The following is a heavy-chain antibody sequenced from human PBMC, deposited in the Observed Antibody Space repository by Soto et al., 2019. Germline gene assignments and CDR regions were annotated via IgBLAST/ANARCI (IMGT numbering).Heavy chain of an antibody. V-gene: IGHV3-30*18. CDR3: AKSFTAWRWKGNYFDY. CDR2: ISYDGNNK. D-gene: IGHD3-3*01. Sequence: QVQLVESGGGVVQPGRSLRLSCAASGFAFNDYAMHWVRQAPGKGLEWVAVISYDGNNKYYADSVKGRLIISRDNSKNTVYLQMSSLRADDTAVYYCAKSFTAWRWKGNYFDYWRQGTLVTVSS. CDR1: GFAFNDYA. J-gene: IGHJ4*02.